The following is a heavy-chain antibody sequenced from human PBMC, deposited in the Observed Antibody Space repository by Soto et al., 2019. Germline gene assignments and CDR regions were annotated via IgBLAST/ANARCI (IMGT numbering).Heavy chain of an antibody. J-gene: IGHJ6*02. CDR2: IDWDDDK. CDR3: ARIPYSSSWYGDYYYGMDV. V-gene: IGHV2-70*01. Sequence: ESGPTLVNPTQTLTLTCTFSGFSLSTSGMCVSWIRQPPGKALEWLALIDWDDDKYYSTSLKTRLTISKDTSKNQVVLTMTNMDPVDTATYYCARIPYSSSWYGDYYYGMDVWGQGTTVTVSS. D-gene: IGHD6-13*01. CDR1: GFSLSTSGMC.